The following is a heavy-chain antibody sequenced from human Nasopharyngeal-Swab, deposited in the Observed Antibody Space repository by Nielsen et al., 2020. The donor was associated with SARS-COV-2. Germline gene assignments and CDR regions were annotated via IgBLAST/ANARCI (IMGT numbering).Heavy chain of an antibody. D-gene: IGHD2-2*01. J-gene: IGHJ6*03. V-gene: IGHV1-69*13. CDR3: ARGFIQLLHPYYYYYMDV. CDR2: IIPIFGTA. CDR1: GGTFSSYA. Sequence: SVKVSCKASGGTFSSYAISWVRQAPGQGLEWMGGIIPIFGTANYTQKFQGRVTITADESTSTAHMELSSLRSEDTAVYYCARGFIQLLHPYYYYYMDVWGKGTTVTVSS.